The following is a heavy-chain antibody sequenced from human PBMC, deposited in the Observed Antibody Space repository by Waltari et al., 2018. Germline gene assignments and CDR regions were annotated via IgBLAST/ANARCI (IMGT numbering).Heavy chain of an antibody. CDR3: AKDAFGNTYLDH. Sequence: QVQLVESGGGVVQPGTSLRLSSSPSGSSPSNFGMHWVRQVPGKGLEWVALAWFDGVKTYYADSVRGRFTISRDNSKNTLYLDIKNLRVDDTAIYYCAKDAFGNTYLDHWGQGTLVTVSS. V-gene: IGHV3-33*06. CDR2: AWFDGVKT. J-gene: IGHJ5*02. D-gene: IGHD3-10*01. CDR1: GSSPSNFG.